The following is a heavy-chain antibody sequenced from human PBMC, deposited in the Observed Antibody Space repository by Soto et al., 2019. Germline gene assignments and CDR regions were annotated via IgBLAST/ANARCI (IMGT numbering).Heavy chain of an antibody. CDR2: FDPGDGET. J-gene: IGHJ6*02. Sequence: ASVKVSCKVSGYTLTELSMHWVRQAPGKGLERMGGFDPGDGETIYAQKFQGRVTMTEDTSTDTAYMELSSLRSEDTAVYYCAVLGYCSGGSCYFPYYYGMDVWGQGTKVTVS. CDR3: AVLGYCSGGSCYFPYYYGMDV. D-gene: IGHD2-15*01. CDR1: GYTLTELS. V-gene: IGHV1-24*01.